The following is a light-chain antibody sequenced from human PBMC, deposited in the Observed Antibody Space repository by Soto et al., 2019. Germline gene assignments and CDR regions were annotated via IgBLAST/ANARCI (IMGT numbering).Light chain of an antibody. V-gene: IGLV1-44*01. CDR2: SNN. J-gene: IGLJ1*01. CDR1: SSNIGSNT. CDR3: AAWDDSLNGRV. Sequence: QSVLTQPPSASGTPGQRVTISCSGSSSNIGSNTVNWYQQLPGTAPKLLIYSNNQRPSGVPDRFSGSESGTSASLAISGLQSEDEADYYCAAWDDSLNGRVLGTGTKVTAL.